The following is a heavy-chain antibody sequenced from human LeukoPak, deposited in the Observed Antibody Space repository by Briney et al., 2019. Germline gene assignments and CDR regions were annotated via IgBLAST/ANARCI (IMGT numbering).Heavy chain of an antibody. D-gene: IGHD5-18*01. CDR1: GYSISSGYY. Sequence: SETLSLTCTVSGYSISSGYYWGWIRQPPGKGLEWIGTIYHSGGTYYNPSLKGRVTISVDTSENHFSLQLTSVTAADTAVYYCARDYQGGYGDKTVDYWGQGTLVTVSS. CDR2: IYHSGGT. CDR3: ARDYQGGYGDKTVDY. J-gene: IGHJ4*02. V-gene: IGHV4-38-2*02.